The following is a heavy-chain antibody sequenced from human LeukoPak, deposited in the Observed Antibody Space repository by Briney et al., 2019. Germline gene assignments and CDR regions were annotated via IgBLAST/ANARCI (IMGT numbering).Heavy chain of an antibody. CDR3: ARSGPDYYYYYMDV. Sequence: GGPLRLSCAASGFTFSSYSMNWVRQAPGKGLEWVSSISSSSSYIYYADSVKGRFTISRDNAKNSLYLQMNSLRAEDTAVYYCARSGPDYYYYYMDVWGKGTTVTVSS. D-gene: IGHD1-26*01. J-gene: IGHJ6*03. V-gene: IGHV3-21*01. CDR1: GFTFSSYS. CDR2: ISSSSSYI.